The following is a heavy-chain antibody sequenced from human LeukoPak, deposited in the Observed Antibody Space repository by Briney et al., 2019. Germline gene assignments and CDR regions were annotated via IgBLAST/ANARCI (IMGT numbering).Heavy chain of an antibody. CDR2: ISGSGGST. J-gene: IGHJ3*02. D-gene: IGHD1-1*01. V-gene: IGHV3-23*01. CDR1: GLTFSSYA. CDR3: ATTWTSLLHDAFDI. Sequence: AGGSLRLSCAASGLTFSSYAMSWVRQALGKGLEWVSAISGSGGSTYYADSVKGRFTISRDNSKNTLYLQMNSLRAEDTAVYYCATTWTSLLHDAFDIWGQGTMVTVSS.